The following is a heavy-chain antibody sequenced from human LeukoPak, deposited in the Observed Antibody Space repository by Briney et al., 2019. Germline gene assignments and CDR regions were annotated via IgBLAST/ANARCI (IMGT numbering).Heavy chain of an antibody. V-gene: IGHV3-23*01. CDR2: VTSGGTT. Sequence: PWGSLRLSCAASGFTFSSYFMSWVRQAPGKGLEWVSTVTSGGTTYYADSVKGLFTISRDNSKNTLYLQMNSLRAEDTAVYYCAKYVSGTYYRGLDYWGQGTLVTVTS. D-gene: IGHD3-10*01. J-gene: IGHJ4*02. CDR1: GFTFSSYF. CDR3: AKYVSGTYYRGLDY.